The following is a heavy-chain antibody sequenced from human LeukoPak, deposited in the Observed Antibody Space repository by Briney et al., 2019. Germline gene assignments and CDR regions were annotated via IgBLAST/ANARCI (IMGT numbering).Heavy chain of an antibody. D-gene: IGHD3-22*01. Sequence: ASVKVSCKASGYTFTGYYMHWVRQAPGQGLEWMGWINPNSGGTNYAQKFQGRVTMTRDTSISTAYMELSRLRSDDTAVYYCARMGRYYYDSSGPYYFDYRGQGTLVTVSS. V-gene: IGHV1-2*02. CDR2: INPNSGGT. J-gene: IGHJ4*02. CDR1: GYTFTGYY. CDR3: ARMGRYYYDSSGPYYFDY.